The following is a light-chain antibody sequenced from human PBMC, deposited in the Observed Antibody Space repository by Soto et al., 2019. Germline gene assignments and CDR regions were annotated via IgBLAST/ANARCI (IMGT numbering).Light chain of an antibody. J-gene: IGLJ3*02. Sequence: QSALTQPASVSGSPGQSITISCNGTSSNVGAYGYVSWYQQHPGKSPKIILYEVNNRPSGLSNRFSGSKSGNTASLIISGLQAEDEADYYCSSYTTINTWVFGGGTKLTVL. V-gene: IGLV2-14*01. CDR3: SSYTTINTWV. CDR2: EVN. CDR1: SSNVGAYGY.